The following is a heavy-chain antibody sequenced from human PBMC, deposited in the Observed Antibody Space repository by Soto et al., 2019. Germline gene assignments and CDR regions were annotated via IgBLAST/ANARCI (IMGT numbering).Heavy chain of an antibody. CDR3: ARDRAEATWRLGCLGY. D-gene: IGHD2-21*01. CDR2: IIPIFGTA. J-gene: IGHJ4*02. Sequence: QVQLVQSGAEVKKPGSSVKVSCKASGGTFSSYAISWVRQAPGQGLEWMGGIIPIFGTANYAQKFQGRVPINANETTSTAYMGLSRLRFEDTAVYYCARDRAEATWRLGCLGYWGQGTLVTVSS. CDR1: GGTFSSYA. V-gene: IGHV1-69*01.